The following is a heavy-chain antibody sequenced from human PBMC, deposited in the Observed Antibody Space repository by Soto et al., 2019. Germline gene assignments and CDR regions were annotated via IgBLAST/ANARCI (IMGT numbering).Heavy chain of an antibody. J-gene: IGHJ4*02. CDR2: INPNGGVT. CDR1: GNGFIDHY. CDR3: ARDLNPYFGPGSLNGFFDY. D-gene: IGHD3-10*01. Sequence: QGQLEQSGAELKKPGASVKVSCKASGNGFIDHYIHWLRQAPGQGLQWMGWINPNGGVTKVSQKFQGRVTMTGDTSINTVYMDLGGLTSDDMAVYYCARDLNPYFGPGSLNGFFDYWGQGTLVAVSS. V-gene: IGHV1-2*02.